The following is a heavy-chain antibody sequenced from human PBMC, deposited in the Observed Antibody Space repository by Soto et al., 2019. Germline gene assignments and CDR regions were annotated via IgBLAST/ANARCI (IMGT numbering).Heavy chain of an antibody. D-gene: IGHD3-10*01. CDR1: GGSISSYY. Sequence: QVQLQESGPGLVKPSETLSLTCTVSGGSISSYYWTWIRQPPGKGLEWIGFMYNSGSTHYNPSLKSRVTVSLHSSKTQFSLKLRSVTAADTAVYYCASMGYHYGSGSYPLDYWGQGTLVTVSS. V-gene: IGHV4-59*08. J-gene: IGHJ4*02. CDR3: ASMGYHYGSGSYPLDY. CDR2: MYNSGST.